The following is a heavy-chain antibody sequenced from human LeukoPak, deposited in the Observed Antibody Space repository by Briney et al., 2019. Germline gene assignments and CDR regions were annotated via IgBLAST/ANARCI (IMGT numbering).Heavy chain of an antibody. CDR1: GYTFTSYD. D-gene: IGHD6-19*01. CDR3: ARASSGWSYYYYYYMDV. V-gene: IGHV1-8*01. CDR2: MNPNSGNT. J-gene: IGHJ6*03. Sequence: GASVKVSCKASGYTFTSYDINWVRQATGQGLEWMGWMNPNSGNTGYAQKFQGRVTMTRNTSISTAYMELSSLRSEDTAVYYCARASSGWSYYYYYYMDVWGKWTTVTVSS.